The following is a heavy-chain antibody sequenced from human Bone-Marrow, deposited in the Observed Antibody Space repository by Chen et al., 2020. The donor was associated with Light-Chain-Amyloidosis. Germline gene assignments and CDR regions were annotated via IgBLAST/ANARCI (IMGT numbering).Heavy chain of an antibody. CDR2: GSGSIVST. CDR3: TRKGGYFDF. D-gene: IGHD3-10*01. CDR1: GFNFSSFG. V-gene: IGHV3-23*04. J-gene: IGHJ4*02. Sequence: EVQLVESGGGLVQPGGSLRLSCATSGFNFSSFGMSWVRQAPGKGLELVSTGSGSIVSTYYAGAVKGRFIISRYNSKSTLYLQMNSLRAGDTAVYFCTRKGGYFDFWGQGSLVTVSS.